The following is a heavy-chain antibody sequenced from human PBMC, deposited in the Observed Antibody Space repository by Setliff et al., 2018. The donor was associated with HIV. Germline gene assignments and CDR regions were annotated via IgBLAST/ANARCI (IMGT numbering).Heavy chain of an antibody. CDR1: GGSFSGYY. CDR3: AGLSVYSSSYYYYYGMDV. Sequence: SETLSLTCAVYGGSFSGYYWSWIRQPPGKGLEWIGEINHSGSTNYNPSLKSRVTISVDTSKNQFSLKLSSVTAADTAVYYCAGLSVYSSSYYYYYGMDVWGQGTTVTVSS. D-gene: IGHD6-13*01. V-gene: IGHV4-34*01. CDR2: INHSGST. J-gene: IGHJ6*02.